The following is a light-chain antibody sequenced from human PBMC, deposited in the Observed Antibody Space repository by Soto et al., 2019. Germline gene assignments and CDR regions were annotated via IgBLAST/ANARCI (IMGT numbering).Light chain of an antibody. CDR3: MQGIHWPIT. J-gene: IGKJ5*01. CDR2: KVF. CDR1: ENVVHSDGIAY. V-gene: IGKV2-30*02. Sequence: GVKIQIPLSLRVSLGVPASIYRRSSENVVHSDGIAYFSWFHQRPGRSPRRLIYKVFNLDSGVPARFSGSGSGTEFALKISRVEAEDVGVYYCMQGIHWPITFGQGTRLEIK.